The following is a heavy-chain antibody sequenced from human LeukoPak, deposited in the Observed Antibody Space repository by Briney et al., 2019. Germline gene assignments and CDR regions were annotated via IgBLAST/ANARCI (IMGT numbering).Heavy chain of an antibody. CDR2: IYYRSKWYN. D-gene: IGHD3-10*01. Sequence: SQTLSLTCAISGDSVSSNSAGWNWIRQSPSRGLEWLGRIYYRSKWYNDYAISVKSRITINPDTSKNQFSLQLNSVTHEDTAVYYCTGGALVRELLHGFDPWGQGTLVTVSS. CDR1: GDSVSSNSAG. V-gene: IGHV6-1*01. CDR3: TGGALVRELLHGFDP. J-gene: IGHJ5*02.